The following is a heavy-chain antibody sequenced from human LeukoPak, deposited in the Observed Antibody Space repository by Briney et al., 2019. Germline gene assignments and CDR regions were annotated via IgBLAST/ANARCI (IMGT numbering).Heavy chain of an antibody. CDR1: GFTFSTYF. CDR2: IASDGSHT. V-gene: IGHV3-30-3*01. CDR3: ARERQDTIVHSGAFDI. J-gene: IGHJ3*02. D-gene: IGHD3-10*01. Sequence: GGSLRLSCAASGFTFSTYFMPWVRQAPGKGLEWVAVIASDGSHTFYVESVKGRFTISRDNSKNTLYLQMNSLRAEDTAVYFCARERQDTIVHSGAFDIWGQGTMVTVSS.